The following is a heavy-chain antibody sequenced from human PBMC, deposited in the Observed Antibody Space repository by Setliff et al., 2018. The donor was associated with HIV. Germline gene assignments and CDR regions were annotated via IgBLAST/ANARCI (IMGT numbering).Heavy chain of an antibody. D-gene: IGHD2-15*01. Sequence: GGSLRLSCAASGITLSGYKMNWVRQAPGKGLEWISYISSSSSTIYYSDSVRGRFIISRDNAKNSLYLQMNSLRAEDTALYYCARGVVVAAHNWFDPWGQGTLVTVSS. V-gene: IGHV3-48*01. J-gene: IGHJ5*02. CDR1: GITLSGYK. CDR2: ISSSSSTI. CDR3: ARGVVVAAHNWFDP.